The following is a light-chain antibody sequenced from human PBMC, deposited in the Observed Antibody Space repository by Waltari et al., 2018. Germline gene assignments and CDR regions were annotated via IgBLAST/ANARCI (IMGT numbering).Light chain of an antibody. CDR2: GAS. Sequence: EIVLTQSPGTLSLSPGERATLSCRASPSVSSSYLAWYQQKPGQAPRLLIYGASSRATGSPDRFSGSGSGTDFTLTIRRLEPEDFAVYYCQQYGSSPYTFGQGTKLEIK. J-gene: IGKJ2*01. CDR3: QQYGSSPYT. CDR1: PSVSSSY. V-gene: IGKV3-20*01.